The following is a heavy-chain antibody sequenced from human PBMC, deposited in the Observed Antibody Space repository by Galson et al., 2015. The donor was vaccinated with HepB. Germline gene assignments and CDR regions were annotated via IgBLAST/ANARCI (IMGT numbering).Heavy chain of an antibody. V-gene: IGHV5-10-1*01. J-gene: IGHJ3*02. CDR1: GYSFTSYW. CDR3: ARHVVDLHNTDDAFDI. Sequence: QSGAEVKKPGESLRISCKGSGYSFTSYWISWVRQMPGKGLEWMGRIDPSDSYTNYSPSFQGHVTISADKSISTAYLQWSSLKASDTAMYYCARHVVDLHNTDDAFDIWGQGTMVTVSS. CDR2: IDPSDSYT. D-gene: IGHD2-2*02.